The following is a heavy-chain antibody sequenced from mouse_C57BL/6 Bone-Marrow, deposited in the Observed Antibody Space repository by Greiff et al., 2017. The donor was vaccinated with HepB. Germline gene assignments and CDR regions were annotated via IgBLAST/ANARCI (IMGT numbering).Heavy chain of an antibody. J-gene: IGHJ4*01. D-gene: IGHD3-2*02. CDR1: GYTFTDYY. V-gene: IGHV1-26*01. CDR3: ARSSSGYYYAMDY. Sequence: EVKLQQSGPELVKPGASVKISCKASGYTFTDYYMNWVKQSHGKSLEWIGDINPNNGGTSYNQKFKGKATLTVDKSSSTAYMELRSLTSEDSAVYYCARSSSGYYYAMDYWGQGTSVTVSS. CDR2: INPNNGGT.